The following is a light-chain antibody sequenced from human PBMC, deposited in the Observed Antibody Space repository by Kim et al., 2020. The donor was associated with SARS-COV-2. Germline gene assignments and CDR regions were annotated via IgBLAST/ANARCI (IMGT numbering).Light chain of an antibody. J-gene: IGLJ2*01. Sequence: QSVLTQPPSASGTPGQRVTISCSGSSSNIGSNTVNWYQQLPGTAPKLLIYSNNQRPSGVPDRFSGSKSGTSASLAISGLQSEDEADYYFAAWDDSLNGYVVFGGGTQLTVL. CDR1: SSNIGSNT. CDR3: AAWDDSLNGYVV. V-gene: IGLV1-44*01. CDR2: SNN.